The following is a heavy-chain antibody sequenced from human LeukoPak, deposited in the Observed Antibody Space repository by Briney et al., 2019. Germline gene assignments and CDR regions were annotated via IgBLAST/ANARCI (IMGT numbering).Heavy chain of an antibody. D-gene: IGHD1-7*01. V-gene: IGHV4-59*01. CDR3: ARGSRELYYFDY. CDR2: IYYSGST. Sequence: PSESLSLTSTVSVGSISSYNWSWIRQPPGEGLERIGHIYYSGSTKYNPSLKSRFTISVDASKTQFSLKLNSVTAADTAVYYCARGSRELYYFDYWGQGTLVTVSA. J-gene: IGHJ4*02. CDR1: VGSISSYN.